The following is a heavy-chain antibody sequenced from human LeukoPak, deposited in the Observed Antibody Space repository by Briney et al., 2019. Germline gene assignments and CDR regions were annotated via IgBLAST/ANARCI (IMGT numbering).Heavy chain of an antibody. J-gene: IGHJ4*02. V-gene: IGHV3-53*01. CDR3: ARDGITMVRGVITTTYFDY. D-gene: IGHD3-10*01. Sequence: GGSLRLSCAASGLTVSSNYMSWVRQAPGKGLEWVSVIYSGGSTYYADSVKGRFTISRDNSKNTLYLQMNSLRAEDTAVYYCARDGITMVRGVITTTYFDYWGQGTLVTVSS. CDR2: IYSGGST. CDR1: GLTVSSNY.